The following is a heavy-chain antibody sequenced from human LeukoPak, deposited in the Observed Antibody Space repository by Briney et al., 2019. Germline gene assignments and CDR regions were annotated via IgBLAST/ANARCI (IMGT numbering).Heavy chain of an antibody. CDR2: ISYDGSNK. CDR3: ARDRSREWELLGAHDAFDI. V-gene: IGHV3-30-3*01. Sequence: GGSLRLSCAASGFTFSSYAMPWVRQAPGKGLEWVAVISYDGSNKYYADSVKGRFTISRDNSKNTLYLQMNSLRAEDTAVYYCARDRSREWELLGAHDAFDIWGQGTMVTVSS. CDR1: GFTFSSYA. D-gene: IGHD1-26*01. J-gene: IGHJ3*02.